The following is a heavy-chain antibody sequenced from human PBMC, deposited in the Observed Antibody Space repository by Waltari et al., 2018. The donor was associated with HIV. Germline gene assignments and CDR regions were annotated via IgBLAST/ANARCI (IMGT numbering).Heavy chain of an antibody. J-gene: IGHJ4*02. V-gene: IGHV1-58*01. CDR3: AAVYRAGGYDRDFDY. D-gene: IGHD5-12*01. CDR2: IVVGGGNT. Sequence: QMQLVQSGPEVKKPGTSVKVSCKASGFTFTSSAVQWVRQARGQRLEWIGWIVVGGGNTNYAQKFQERVTITRDIATSTADMELSSLRSEDTAVYYCAAVYRAGGYDRDFDYWGQGTLVTVSS. CDR1: GFTFTSSA.